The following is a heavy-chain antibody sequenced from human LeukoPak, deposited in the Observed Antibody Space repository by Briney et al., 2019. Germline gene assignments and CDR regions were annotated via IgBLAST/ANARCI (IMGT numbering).Heavy chain of an antibody. D-gene: IGHD1-1*01. CDR3: ARGRILKRHSAEYFQH. V-gene: IGHV1-2*02. CDR2: INPNSGGT. CDR1: GYTFTGYY. Sequence: ASVKVSCKASGYTFTGYYMHWVRQAPRQGLEWMGWINPNSGGTNYAQKFQGRVTMTRDTSISTAYMELSRLRSDDTAVYYCARGRILKRHSAEYFQHWGQGTLVTVSS. J-gene: IGHJ1*01.